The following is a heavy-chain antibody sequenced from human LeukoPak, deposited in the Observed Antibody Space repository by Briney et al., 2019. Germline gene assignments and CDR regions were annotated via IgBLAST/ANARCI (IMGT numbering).Heavy chain of an antibody. D-gene: IGHD3-9*01. CDR2: ISWNSGSI. Sequence: GRSLRLSCAASGFTFDDYAMHWVRQAPGKGLEWVSGISWNSGSIGYADSVKGRFTISRDNAKNFLYLQMNSLRAEDTAVYYCARTYYDILTGYNPYFDYWGQGILVTVSS. V-gene: IGHV3-9*01. CDR1: GFTFDDYA. CDR3: ARTYYDILTGYNPYFDY. J-gene: IGHJ4*02.